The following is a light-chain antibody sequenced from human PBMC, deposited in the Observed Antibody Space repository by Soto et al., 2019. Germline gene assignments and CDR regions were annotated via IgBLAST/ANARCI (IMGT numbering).Light chain of an antibody. CDR2: DAF. J-gene: IGKJ5*01. CDR1: QSISDW. CDR3: QQYNSYST. V-gene: IGKV1-5*01. Sequence: DIQMTQSPSTLSASVGDRVTITCRASQSISDWLAWYQQKPGKAPNLLIYDAFSLASGVPSRFSGSRSGTEFTLTISSLQPDDFATYYCQQYNSYSTFGQGTRLEIK.